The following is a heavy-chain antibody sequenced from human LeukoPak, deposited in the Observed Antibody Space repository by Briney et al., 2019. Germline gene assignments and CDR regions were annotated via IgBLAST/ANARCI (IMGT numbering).Heavy chain of an antibody. CDR3: ARGLLAFETMVRGVIINGYYYYYMDV. CDR2: IYYSGST. CDR1: GYSISSGYY. V-gene: IGHV4-61*01. J-gene: IGHJ6*03. D-gene: IGHD3-10*01. Sequence: SETLSLTCTVSGYSISSGYYWGWIRQPPGKGLEWIGYIYYSGSTNYNPSLKSRVTISVDTSKNQFSLKLSSVTAADTAVYYCARGLLAFETMVRGVIINGYYYYYMDVWGKGTTVTISS.